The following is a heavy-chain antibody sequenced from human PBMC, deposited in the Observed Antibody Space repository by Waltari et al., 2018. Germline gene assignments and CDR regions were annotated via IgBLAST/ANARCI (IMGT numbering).Heavy chain of an antibody. CDR3: ARAGEELLAY. V-gene: IGHV1-69*08. CDR1: GGTCSSYA. J-gene: IGHJ4*02. Sequence: QVQLVQSGAEVKKPGSSVKVSCKASGGTCSSYAITWVRQAPGQGLEWMGRVIPSLGTANYAQKFQGKVTSTADKSTSTAYMELSSLKSEDTAVYYCARAGEELLAYWGQGTLVTVSS. D-gene: IGHD1-26*01. CDR2: VIPSLGTA.